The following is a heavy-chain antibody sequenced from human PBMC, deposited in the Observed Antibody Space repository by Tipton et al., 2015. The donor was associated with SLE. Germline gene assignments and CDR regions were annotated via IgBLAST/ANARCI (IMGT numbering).Heavy chain of an antibody. V-gene: IGHV4-59*01. CDR2: VYNGVGT. J-gene: IGHJ5*02. D-gene: IGHD5-24*01. CDR3: ARDFRVDGIGFDP. CDR1: GGSISTYY. Sequence: TLSLTCIVSGGSISTYYWSWIRQPPGKGLEWIGYVYNGVGTSYNPSLKSRVTMSVDTSENQFSLKLSSVTAADTAVYYCARDFRVDGIGFDPWGQGTLVTVSS.